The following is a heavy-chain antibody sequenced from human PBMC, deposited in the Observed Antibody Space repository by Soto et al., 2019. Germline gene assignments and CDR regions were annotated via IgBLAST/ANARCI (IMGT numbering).Heavy chain of an antibody. Sequence: EVQLLESGGGLVQPGGYLRFSCAASGVTFSSYAMSWVRQAPGKGLEWVSAISGSGGSTYYTDSVKGRFTISRDNSKNTLYLQMNSLRAEDTAVYYCAKPPRSWEVISWYFDLWGRGTLVTVSS. V-gene: IGHV3-23*01. CDR1: GVTFSSYA. J-gene: IGHJ2*01. CDR2: ISGSGGST. CDR3: AKPPRSWEVISWYFDL. D-gene: IGHD1-26*01.